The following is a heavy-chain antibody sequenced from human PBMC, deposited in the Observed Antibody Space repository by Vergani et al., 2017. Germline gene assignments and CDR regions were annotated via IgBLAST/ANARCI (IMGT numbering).Heavy chain of an antibody. CDR1: GYTFTSYA. CDR2: INTKTGNP. CDR3: ARDRGYYDSSGYNPLDFDY. D-gene: IGHD3-22*01. Sequence: QVQLVQSGSELKKPGASVKVSCKTSGYTFTSYAMNWVRQAPGPGLEWMGWINTKTGNPTYAQGFTGRFVFSLDTPVRTAYLQISSLKAEDTAVYYCARDRGYYDSSGYNPLDFDYWGQGILVTVSS. J-gene: IGHJ4*02. V-gene: IGHV7-4-1*02.